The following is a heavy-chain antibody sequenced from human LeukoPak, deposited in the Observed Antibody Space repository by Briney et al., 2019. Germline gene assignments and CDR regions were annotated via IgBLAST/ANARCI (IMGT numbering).Heavy chain of an antibody. J-gene: IGHJ4*02. CDR2: ISGSGGST. D-gene: IGHD3-10*01. V-gene: IGHV3-23*01. CDR3: ANNHYYYDSGSYYKVDY. CDR1: GFTFSSYA. Sequence: GGSLRLSCAASGFTFSSYAMSWVRQAPGKGLEWVSAISGSGGSTYYADSVKGRFTISRDNSKHTLYLQMNSLRAEDTAVYYCANNHYYYDSGSYYKVDYWGQGTLVTVSS.